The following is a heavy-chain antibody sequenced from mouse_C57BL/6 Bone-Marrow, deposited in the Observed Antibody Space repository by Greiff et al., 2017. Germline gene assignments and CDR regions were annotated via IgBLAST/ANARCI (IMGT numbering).Heavy chain of an antibody. D-gene: IGHD1-3*01. Sequence: EVKLMESGPELVKPGASVKISCKASGYSFTGYYMNWVKQSPEKSLEWIGEINPSTGGTTYNQKFKAKDTLTVDKSSSTAYMQLKSLTSEDSAVYYCARKVRRISAYWGQGTLVTVSA. CDR3: ARKVRRISAY. CDR1: GYSFTGYY. CDR2: INPSTGGT. V-gene: IGHV1-42*01. J-gene: IGHJ3*01.